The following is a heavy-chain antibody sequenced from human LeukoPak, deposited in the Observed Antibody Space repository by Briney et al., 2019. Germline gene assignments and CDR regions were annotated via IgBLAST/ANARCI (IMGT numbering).Heavy chain of an antibody. CDR2: IYYSGST. D-gene: IGHD5-12*01. CDR1: GGSISSYY. J-gene: IGHJ4*02. Sequence: SETPSLTCTVSGGSISSYYWSWIRQPPGKGLEWIGYIYYSGSTNYNPSLKSRVTISVDTSKNQFSLKLSSVTAADTAVYYCAREGLPSDYWGQGTLVTVSS. CDR3: AREGLPSDY. V-gene: IGHV4-59*01.